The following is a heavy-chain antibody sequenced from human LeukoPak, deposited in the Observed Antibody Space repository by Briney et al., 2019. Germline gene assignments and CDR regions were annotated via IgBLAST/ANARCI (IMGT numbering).Heavy chain of an antibody. Sequence: PSETLSLTCTVSGGSISSSSYYWGWIRQPPGKGLEWIGSIYYSGSTYYNPSLKSRVTISVDTSKNQFSLKLSSVTAADTAVYYCAREVLGQVVTFDPWGQGTLVTVSS. D-gene: IGHD6-6*01. CDR2: IYYSGST. CDR3: AREVLGQVVTFDP. J-gene: IGHJ5*02. CDR1: GGSISSSSYY. V-gene: IGHV4-39*02.